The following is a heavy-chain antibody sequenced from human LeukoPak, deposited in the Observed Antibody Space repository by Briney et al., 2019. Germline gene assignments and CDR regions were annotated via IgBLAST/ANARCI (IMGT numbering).Heavy chain of an antibody. V-gene: IGHV3-23*01. CDR1: GFTFSSYG. J-gene: IGHJ4*02. CDR3: AKDGSDSSGHYPNDY. Sequence: GGSLRLSCAASGFTFSSYGMGWVRQAPGKGLEWVSSISLSGGSTYYADSVKGRFTISRDNSKNTLYLQMNSLRAEDTAAYYCAKDGSDSSGHYPNDYWGQGTLVTVSS. D-gene: IGHD3-22*01. CDR2: ISLSGGST.